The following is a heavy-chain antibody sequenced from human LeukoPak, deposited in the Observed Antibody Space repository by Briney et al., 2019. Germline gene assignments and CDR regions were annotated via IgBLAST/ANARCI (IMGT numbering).Heavy chain of an antibody. D-gene: IGHD5-18*01. V-gene: IGHV4-34*01. J-gene: IGHJ4*02. CDR3: ARDLEAMATIFDY. Sequence: PSETLSLTCAVYGGSFSGYYWSWIRQPPGKGLEWIGEINHSGSTNYNPSLKSRVTISVDTSKNQFSLKLSSVTAADTAVYYCARDLEAMATIFDYWGQGTLVTVSS. CDR1: GGSFSGYY. CDR2: INHSGST.